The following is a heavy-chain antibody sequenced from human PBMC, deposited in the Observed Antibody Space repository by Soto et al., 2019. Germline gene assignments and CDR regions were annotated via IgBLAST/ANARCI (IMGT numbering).Heavy chain of an antibody. V-gene: IGHV1-69*13. D-gene: IGHD5-18*01. CDR3: ARDRGYSYGFPADP. J-gene: IGHJ5*02. CDR2: IIPIFGTA. CDR1: GGTFSSYA. Sequence: EASVKVSCKASGGTFSSYAISWVRQAPGQGLEWMGGIIPIFGTANYAQKFQGRVTITADESTSTAYMELSSLRSEDTAVYYCARDRGYSYGFPADPWGQGTLVTVSS.